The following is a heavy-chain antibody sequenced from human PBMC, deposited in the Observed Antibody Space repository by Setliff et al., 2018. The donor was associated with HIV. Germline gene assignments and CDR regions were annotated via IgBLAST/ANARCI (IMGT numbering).Heavy chain of an antibody. J-gene: IGHJ4*02. CDR3: ARGPLYGYDRGYFDY. CDR2: IIPILGMS. Sequence: SVKVSCKPSGYTFTTYGLGWVRQAPGQGLEWMGGIIPILGMSIYAQKFQGRVTITADESTSTAYMELSSLRSDDTAVYYCARGPLYGYDRGYFDYWGQGTLVTVSS. V-gene: IGHV1-69*10. CDR1: GYTFTTYG. D-gene: IGHD5-12*01.